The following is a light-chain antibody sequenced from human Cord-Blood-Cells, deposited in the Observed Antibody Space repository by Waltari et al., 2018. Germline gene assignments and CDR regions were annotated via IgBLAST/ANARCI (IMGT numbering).Light chain of an antibody. CDR3: SSYAGSNYV. CDR2: EVS. J-gene: IGLJ1*01. V-gene: IGLV2-8*01. Sequence: QSALTQPPSASGSPGQSVTLSCTGPSSDVGGYNYVSWYQQHPGKAPKLMIYEVSKRPSGVPDRFSGSKSGNTASLTVSGLQAEDEADYYCSSYAGSNYVFGTGTKVTVL. CDR1: SSDVGGYNY.